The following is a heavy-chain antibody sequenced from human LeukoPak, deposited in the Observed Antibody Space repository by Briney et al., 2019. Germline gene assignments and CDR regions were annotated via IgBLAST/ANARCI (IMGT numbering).Heavy chain of an antibody. CDR2: IASSSTYI. D-gene: IGHD3/OR15-3a*01. CDR1: GFIFSSYT. V-gene: IGHV3-21*01. CDR3: AGDVDFYFDY. J-gene: IGHJ4*02. Sequence: GGSLRLSCAASGFIFSSYTTILGRHTLARGIEWVSSIASSSTYIYYADSVKGRFTDTRDNAEDSVYLEVDSLRVEDTAVYDCAGDVDFYFDYWGQGILVTVSS.